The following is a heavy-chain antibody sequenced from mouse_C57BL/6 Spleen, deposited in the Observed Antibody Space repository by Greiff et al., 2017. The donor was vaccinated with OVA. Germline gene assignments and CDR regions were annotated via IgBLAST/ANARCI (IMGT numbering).Heavy chain of an antibody. CDR2: ISSGSSTI. CDR3: ASDDEDAMDY. CDR1: GFTFSDYG. V-gene: IGHV5-17*01. Sequence: EVNLVESGGGLVKPGGSLKLSCAASGFTFSDYGMHWVRQAPEKGLEWVAYISSGSSTIYYADTVKGRFTISRDNAKNTLFLQMTSLRSEDTAMYYCASDDEDAMDYWGQGTSVTVSS. D-gene: IGHD2-3*01. J-gene: IGHJ4*01.